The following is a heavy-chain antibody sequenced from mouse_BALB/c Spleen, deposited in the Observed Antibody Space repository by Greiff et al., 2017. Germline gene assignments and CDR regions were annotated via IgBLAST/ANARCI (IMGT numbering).Heavy chain of an antibody. J-gene: IGHJ3*01. CDR3: ARYPYYYGSSLHFAY. D-gene: IGHD1-1*01. CDR1: GYTFTSYT. Sequence: VQLQQSGAELARPGASVKMSCKASGYTFTSYTMLWVKQRPGQGLEWIGYINPSSGYTNYNQKFKDKATLTADKSSSTAYMQLSSLTSEDSAVYYCARYPYYYGSSLHFAYWGQGTLVTVSA. V-gene: IGHV1-4*01. CDR2: INPSSGYT.